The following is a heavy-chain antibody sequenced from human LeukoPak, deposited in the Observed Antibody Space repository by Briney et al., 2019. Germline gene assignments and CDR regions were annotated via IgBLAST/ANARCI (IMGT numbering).Heavy chain of an antibody. D-gene: IGHD1-26*01. CDR2: ISGSGGST. CDR3: AKDPQRGSPFYFDC. V-gene: IGHV3-23*01. J-gene: IGHJ4*02. Sequence: GGSLRLSCAASGFTFTSYAMSWVRQAQGKGLEWVSSISGSGGSTFYVDSVKGRFTISRDNTKNTLYLQMNSLRAEDTALYYCAKDPQRGSPFYFDCWGQGTLVTVSS. CDR1: GFTFTSYA.